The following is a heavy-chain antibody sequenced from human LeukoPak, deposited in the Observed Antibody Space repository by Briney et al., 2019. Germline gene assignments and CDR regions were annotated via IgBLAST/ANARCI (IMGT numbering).Heavy chain of an antibody. CDR2: ISGSGSKT. CDR3: AKDPLDY. CDR1: GFTFNIYA. Sequence: PGGSLRLSCVASGFTFNIYAMIWVRQAPGKGLEWVSGISGSGSKTYNADYVKGRFTISRDNSKNTLYLQMNSLRAEDTAIYYCAKDPLDYWGQGTLVTVSS. J-gene: IGHJ4*02. V-gene: IGHV3-23*01.